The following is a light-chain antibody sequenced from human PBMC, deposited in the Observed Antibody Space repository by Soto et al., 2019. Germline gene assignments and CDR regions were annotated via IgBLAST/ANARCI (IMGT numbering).Light chain of an antibody. CDR1: QTVNTW. J-gene: IGKJ1*01. CDR3: QQYDSYSSGP. V-gene: IGKV1-5*01. Sequence: DIQMTQSPSTLSASVVDRVTITCRASQTVNTWLAWYQQKPGKAPKVLIFDASSSKTGVPSRFSGSGSGTEFTLTISNLQPDDFATYYCQQYDSYSSGPFGQGTKVDI. CDR2: DAS.